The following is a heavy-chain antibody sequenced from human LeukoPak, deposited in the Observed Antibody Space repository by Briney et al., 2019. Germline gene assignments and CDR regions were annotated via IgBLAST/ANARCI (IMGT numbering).Heavy chain of an antibody. CDR1: GYRFATYW. J-gene: IGHJ3*02. D-gene: IGHD3-16*02. CDR3: ATSYFDYVWGSYRGQAFDI. V-gene: IGHV5-51*01. CDR2: IYPADSDT. Sequence: GESLKISCKGSGYRFATYWIGWVRQMPGKGPEWMGIIYPADSDTRYSPSFQGQVTISADKSISTAYLQWSSLKASDTAMYYCATSYFDYVWGSYRGQAFDIWGQGTMVTVSS.